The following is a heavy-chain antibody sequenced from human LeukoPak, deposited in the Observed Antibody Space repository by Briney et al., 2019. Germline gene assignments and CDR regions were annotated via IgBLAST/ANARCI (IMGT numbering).Heavy chain of an antibody. CDR3: ALGGTYFDY. D-gene: IGHD1-26*01. Sequence: TGGSLRLSCAASGFTFSSYSMNWVRQAPGKGLEWVSYISSSSSTIYYADSVKGRFTISRDNSKNTLNLQMSSLRAEDTAVYYCALGGTYFDYWGQGTLVTVSS. CDR2: ISSSSSTI. CDR1: GFTFSSYS. J-gene: IGHJ4*02. V-gene: IGHV3-48*01.